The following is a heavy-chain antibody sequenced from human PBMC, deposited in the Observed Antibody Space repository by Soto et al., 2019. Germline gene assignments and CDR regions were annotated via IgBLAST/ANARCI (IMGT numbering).Heavy chain of an antibody. CDR3: ARGRQAVGLEF. CDR1: DGSISSYY. J-gene: IGHJ4*02. Sequence: TLSLTCIVSDGSISSYYWTWIRQPAGKGLEWLGRVYIGGETNYNPSLKSRLTMSLDTSKRQFSLWLSSVTAADTAVYYCARGRQAVGLEFWGLGNMVTVSS. V-gene: IGHV4-4*07. D-gene: IGHD1-26*01. CDR2: VYIGGET.